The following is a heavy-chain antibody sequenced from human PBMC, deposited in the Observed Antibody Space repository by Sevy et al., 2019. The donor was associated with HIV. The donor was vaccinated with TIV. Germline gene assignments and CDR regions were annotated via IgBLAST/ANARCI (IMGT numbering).Heavy chain of an antibody. CDR3: TRGMTTVAVGWGNYYYYYGMDV. D-gene: IGHD4-17*01. CDR1: GFTFSGSA. CDR2: IRSKANSYAS. J-gene: IGHJ6*02. Sequence: GGSLRLSCAASGFTFSGSAMHWVRQASGKGLEWVGRIRSKANSYASAYAASVKGRFTISREDSKNTGYLQMNSLKTEDTAVYYCTRGMTTVAVGWGNYYYYYGMDVWGQGTTVTVSS. V-gene: IGHV3-73*01.